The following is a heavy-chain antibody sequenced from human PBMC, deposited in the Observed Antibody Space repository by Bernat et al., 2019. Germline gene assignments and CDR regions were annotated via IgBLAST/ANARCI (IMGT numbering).Heavy chain of an antibody. CDR2: IYYSGST. CDR3: ARRNPRYCSGGSCYLGAGAFDI. CDR1: GGSISSSSYY. D-gene: IGHD2-15*01. Sequence: QLQLQESGPGLVKPSETLSLTCTVSGGSISSSSYYWGWIRQPPGKGLEWIGSIYYSGSTYYNPSLKSRVTISVDTSKNQFSLKLSSVTAADTAVYYCARRNPRYCSGGSCYLGAGAFDIWGQGTMVTVSS. J-gene: IGHJ3*02. V-gene: IGHV4-39*01.